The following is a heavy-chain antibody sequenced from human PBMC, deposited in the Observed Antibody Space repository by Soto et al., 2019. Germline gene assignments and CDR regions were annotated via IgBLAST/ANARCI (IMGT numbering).Heavy chain of an antibody. Sequence: PGGSLRLSCAASGFTFSSYAMHWVRQAPGKGLEWVAVISYDGSNKYYADSVKGRFTISRDNSKNTLYLQMNSLRAEDTAVYYCARQVGANHWGQGTLVTVSS. CDR3: ARQVGANH. CDR1: GFTFSSYA. CDR2: ISYDGSNK. V-gene: IGHV3-30-3*01. D-gene: IGHD1-26*01. J-gene: IGHJ5*02.